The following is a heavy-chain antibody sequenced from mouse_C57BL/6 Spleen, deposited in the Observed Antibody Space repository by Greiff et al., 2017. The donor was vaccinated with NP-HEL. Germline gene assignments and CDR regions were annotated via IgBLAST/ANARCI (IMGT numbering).Heavy chain of an antibody. CDR2: IHPNSGST. J-gene: IGHJ2*01. CDR1: GYTFTSYW. D-gene: IGHD4-1*01. CDR3: ASASPKLGLDY. Sequence: QVQLQQPGAELVKPGASVKLSCKASGYTFTSYWMHWVKQRPGQGLEWIGMIHPNSGSTNYNEKFKSKATLTVDKSSSTAYMQLSSLTSEDSAVYYCASASPKLGLDYWGQGTTLTVSS. V-gene: IGHV1-64*01.